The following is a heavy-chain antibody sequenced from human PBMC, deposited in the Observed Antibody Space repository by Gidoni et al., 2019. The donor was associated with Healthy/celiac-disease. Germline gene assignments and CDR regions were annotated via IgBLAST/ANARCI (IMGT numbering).Heavy chain of an antibody. CDR2: ISYDGSNK. D-gene: IGHD6-19*01. J-gene: IGHJ4*02. V-gene: IGHV3-30-3*01. Sequence: QVQLVESGGGVVQPGRSLRLSCAASGFTFSSYAMHWVRQAPGKGLEWVAVISYDGSNKYYADSVKGRFTISRDNSKNTLYLQMNSLRAEDTAVYYCARDGALTVAGAYYFDYWGQGTLVTVSS. CDR3: ARDGALTVAGAYYFDY. CDR1: GFTFSSYA.